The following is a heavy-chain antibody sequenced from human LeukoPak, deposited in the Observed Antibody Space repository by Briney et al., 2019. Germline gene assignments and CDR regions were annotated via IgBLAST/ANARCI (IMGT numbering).Heavy chain of an antibody. V-gene: IGHV5-51*01. CDR2: IYPGDSDT. CDR3: ARREGDYYGSGSYYEP. CDR1: GYSFTSYW. Sequence: HGESLKISCKGSGYSFTSYWIGWVRQMRGKGLEWMGIIYPGDSDTRHSPSFQGQVTISADKSISTAYLQWSSLKASDTAMYYCARREGDYYGSGSYYEPWGQGTLVTVSS. J-gene: IGHJ5*02. D-gene: IGHD3-10*01.